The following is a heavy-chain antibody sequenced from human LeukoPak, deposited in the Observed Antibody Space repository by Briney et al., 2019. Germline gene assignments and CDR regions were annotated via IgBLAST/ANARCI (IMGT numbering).Heavy chain of an antibody. J-gene: IGHJ3*02. D-gene: IGHD3-3*01. Sequence: KESGPTLVKPTQTLTLTCTFSGFSLSTSGVGVGWIRQPPGKALDWLALIYWNDDNRYSPSLKSRVTITKDTSKNQVVLTMTNMDPVDTATYYCAHIYSNYDFWSGYQGNAFYIWGQGTMVTVSS. V-gene: IGHV2-5*01. CDR3: AHIYSNYDFWSGYQGNAFYI. CDR1: GFSLSTSGVG. CDR2: IYWNDDN.